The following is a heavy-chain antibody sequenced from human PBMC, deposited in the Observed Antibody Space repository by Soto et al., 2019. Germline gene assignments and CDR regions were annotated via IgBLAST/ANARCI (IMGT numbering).Heavy chain of an antibody. D-gene: IGHD2-2*02. Sequence: SETLSLTCAVPGGSISSSNWWSWVRQPPGKGLEWIGEIYHSGSTNYNPSLKSRVTISVDKSKNQFSLKLSSVTAADTAVYYCARRVGYCSSTSCYRYYYYGMDVWGQGTTVTVSS. CDR2: IYHSGST. CDR1: GGSISSSNW. J-gene: IGHJ6*02. V-gene: IGHV4-4*02. CDR3: ARRVGYCSSTSCYRYYYYGMDV.